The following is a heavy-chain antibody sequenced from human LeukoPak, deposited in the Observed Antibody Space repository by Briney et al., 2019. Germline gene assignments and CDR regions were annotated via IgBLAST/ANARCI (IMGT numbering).Heavy chain of an antibody. CDR1: GGSFSGYY. D-gene: IGHD4-17*01. CDR3: ALGDNYGDYEVDY. V-gene: IGHV4-34*01. Sequence: KTSETLSLTCAVYGGSFSGYYWSWIRQPPGKGLEWIGEINHSGSTNYNPSLKSRVTMSVDTSGNQFSLKLSSVTATDTAVYYCALGDNYGDYEVDYWGQGTLVTVSS. CDR2: INHSGST. J-gene: IGHJ4*02.